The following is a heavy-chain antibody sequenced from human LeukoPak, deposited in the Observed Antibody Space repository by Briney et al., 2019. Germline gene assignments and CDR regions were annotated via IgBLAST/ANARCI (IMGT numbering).Heavy chain of an antibody. CDR2: ISAYNGNT. CDR1: GYTFTIYG. CDR3: ARATNYYDSSGYYGE. V-gene: IGHV1-18*01. Sequence: AASVKVSCTASGYTFTIYGISWVRQAPGQGLEWMGWISAYNGNTNYAQKLQGRVTMTTDTSTSTAYMELRSLRSDDTAVYYCARATNYYDSSGYYGEWGQGTLVTVSS. D-gene: IGHD3-22*01. J-gene: IGHJ4*02.